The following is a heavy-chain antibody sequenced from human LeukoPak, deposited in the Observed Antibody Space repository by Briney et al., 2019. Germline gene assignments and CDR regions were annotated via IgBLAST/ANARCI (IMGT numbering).Heavy chain of an antibody. CDR1: GFTFSSYA. Sequence: GGSLRLSCAASGFTFSSYAMSWGRQAPGKGLEGVSAISGSGGSTYYADSVKGRFTISRDTSKNTLYLQINSLRAEDTGVYYCARHRSSWLIDYWGQGPLVTVSS. CDR2: ISGSGGST. D-gene: IGHD6-6*01. V-gene: IGHV3-23*01. J-gene: IGHJ4*02. CDR3: ARHRSSWLIDY.